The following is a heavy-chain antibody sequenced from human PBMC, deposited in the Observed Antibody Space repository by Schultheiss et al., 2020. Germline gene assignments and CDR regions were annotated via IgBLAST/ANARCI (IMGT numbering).Heavy chain of an antibody. CDR1: GFTFSSYA. Sequence: GESLKISCAASGFTFSSYAMSWVRQAPGKGLEWVAVISYVGSNKYYADSVKGRFTISRDNSKNTLYLQMNSLRAEDTAVYYCARGTVVAANDYWGQGTLVTVSS. V-gene: IGHV3-30*03. J-gene: IGHJ4*02. CDR3: ARGTVVAANDY. CDR2: ISYVGSNK. D-gene: IGHD2-15*01.